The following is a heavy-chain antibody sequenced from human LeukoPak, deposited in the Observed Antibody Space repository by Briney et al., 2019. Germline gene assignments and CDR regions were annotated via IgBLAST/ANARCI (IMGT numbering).Heavy chain of an antibody. CDR1: GYTFTDYY. D-gene: IGHD2-2*02. CDR3: TSSDYTSSDY. J-gene: IGHJ4*02. Sequence: ASMKVSCKASGYTFTDYYMHWVRQAPGQGLEWMGWIDPRSGGTNFARKFQGRVTMTRDTSISTAYMELSRLTSDDTAVYYCTSSDYTSSDYWGQGTLVSASS. V-gene: IGHV1-2*02. CDR2: IDPRSGGT.